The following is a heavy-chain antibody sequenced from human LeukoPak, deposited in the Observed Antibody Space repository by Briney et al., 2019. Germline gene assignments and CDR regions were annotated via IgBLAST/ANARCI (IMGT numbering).Heavy chain of an antibody. J-gene: IGHJ6*04. CDR1: GGSISSGGYY. V-gene: IGHV4-31*03. D-gene: IGHD5-18*01. Sequence: SETLSLTCTVSGGSISSGGYYWSWIRQHPGKGLEWIGYIYYSGSTYYNPSLKSRVTMSVDTSKNQFSLKLSSVTAADTAVYYCARSAMANYYYGMDVWGKGTTVTVSS. CDR3: ARSAMANYYYGMDV. CDR2: IYYSGST.